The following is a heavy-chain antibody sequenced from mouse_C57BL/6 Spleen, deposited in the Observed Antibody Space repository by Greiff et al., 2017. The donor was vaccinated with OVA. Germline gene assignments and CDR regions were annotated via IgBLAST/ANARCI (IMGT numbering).Heavy chain of an antibody. V-gene: IGHV1-74*01. J-gene: IGHJ2*01. Sequence: QVQLQQPGAELVKPGASVKVSCKASGYTFTSYWMHWVKQRPGQGLEWIGRIHPSDSDTNYNQKFKGKATLTVDKSSSTAYIQLSSLTSEDSAVYYFAMVHGSSYDYFDYWGQGTTLTVSS. CDR2: IHPSDSDT. CDR3: AMVHGSSYDYFDY. CDR1: GYTFTSYW. D-gene: IGHD1-1*01.